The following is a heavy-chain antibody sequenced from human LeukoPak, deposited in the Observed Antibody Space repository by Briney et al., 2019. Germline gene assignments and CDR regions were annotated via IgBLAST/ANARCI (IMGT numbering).Heavy chain of an antibody. Sequence: QPGGSLRLSCAASGFTFSSYGMHWVRQAPGKGLEWVAVIWYDGSNKYYADSVKGRFTISRDNSKNTLYLQMNSLRAEDTAVYYCARTVEMATILLDYWGQGTLVTVSS. CDR3: ARTVEMATILLDY. CDR2: IWYDGSNK. J-gene: IGHJ4*02. D-gene: IGHD5-24*01. CDR1: GFTFSSYG. V-gene: IGHV3-33*01.